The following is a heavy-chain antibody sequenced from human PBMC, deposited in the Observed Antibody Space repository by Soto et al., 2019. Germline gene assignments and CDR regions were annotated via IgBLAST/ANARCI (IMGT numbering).Heavy chain of an antibody. V-gene: IGHV3-23*01. CDR1: GFTFSSYA. CDR2: ISGSGGST. Sequence: GGSLRLSCAASGFTFSSYAMSWVRQAPGKGLEWVSAISGSGGSTYYADSVKGRFTISRDNSKNTLYLQMNSLRAEDTAVYYCAKGNGADFWSGYWRYNDAFDIWGQGTMVTVSS. J-gene: IGHJ3*02. D-gene: IGHD3-3*01. CDR3: AKGNGADFWSGYWRYNDAFDI.